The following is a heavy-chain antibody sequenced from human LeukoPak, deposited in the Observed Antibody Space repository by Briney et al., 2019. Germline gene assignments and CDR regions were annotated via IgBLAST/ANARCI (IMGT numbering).Heavy chain of an antibody. D-gene: IGHD3-3*01. Sequence: ASVKVSCKASGYTFTSYGISWVRQAPGQGLEWMGWISAYNGNTNYAQKLQGWVTMTRDTSISTAYMELSRLRSDDTAVYYCARDGDQIFGVVIPSYGMDVWGQGTTVTVSS. CDR1: GYTFTSYG. V-gene: IGHV1-18*01. CDR2: ISAYNGNT. J-gene: IGHJ6*02. CDR3: ARDGDQIFGVVIPSYGMDV.